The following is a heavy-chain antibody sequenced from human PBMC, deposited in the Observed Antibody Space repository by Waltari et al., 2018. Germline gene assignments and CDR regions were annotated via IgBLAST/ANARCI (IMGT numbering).Heavy chain of an antibody. CDR2: IYHSGNA. CDR1: GFSISSGYD. V-gene: IGHV4-38-2*02. Sequence: HLHESGPGLVKPSETLSLTCIVSGFSISSGYDWGWVRQPPGKGLEWIGSIYHSGNAYYNPSLESRVTISVDPSSNQFSLKVRSVTAADTAVYYCARLDYGDNEPLDYWGQGTLVTVSS. D-gene: IGHD4-17*01. CDR3: ARLDYGDNEPLDY. J-gene: IGHJ4*02.